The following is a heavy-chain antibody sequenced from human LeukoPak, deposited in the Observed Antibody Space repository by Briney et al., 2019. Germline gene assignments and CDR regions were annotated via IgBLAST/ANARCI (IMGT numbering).Heavy chain of an antibody. CDR2: IDPSDSYT. CDR3: ARQPGMTAKSWYFDL. J-gene: IGHJ2*01. CDR1: GYTFTNYW. D-gene: IGHD1-14*01. Sequence: PGESLRISCKGSGYTFTNYWISWVRQMPGKGLEWVGRIDPSDSYTDYSPSFQGHVSISTDKSISTAYLQWSSLKASDTAMYFCARQPGMTAKSWYFDLWGRGTLVTVSS. V-gene: IGHV5-10-1*01.